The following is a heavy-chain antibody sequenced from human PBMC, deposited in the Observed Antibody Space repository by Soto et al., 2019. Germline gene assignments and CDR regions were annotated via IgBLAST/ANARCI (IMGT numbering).Heavy chain of an antibody. J-gene: IGHJ4*02. CDR1: GGSISSGGYY. CDR2: IYYSGST. CDR3: ARDKRYYYGSGSPLD. V-gene: IGHV4-31*03. Sequence: SETLSLTCTVSGGSISSGGYYWSWIRQHPGKGLEWIGYIYYSGSTYYNPSLKSRVIISVDTSKNQFSLKLSSVTAADTAVYYCARDKRYYYGSGSPLDWGQGTLVTVSS. D-gene: IGHD3-10*01.